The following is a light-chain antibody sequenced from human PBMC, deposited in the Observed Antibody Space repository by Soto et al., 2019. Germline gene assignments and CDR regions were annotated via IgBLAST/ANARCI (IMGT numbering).Light chain of an antibody. CDR2: KAS. J-gene: IGKJ3*01. Sequence: DIQMTQSPSTLSGSVGDRVTITCRASQTISSWLAWYQQKPGKAPKLLIYKASTLKSGVPSRFSGSGSGTEFTLNISSLQHDDFANYYCQHYNSYSEAFGTGTKGDIK. V-gene: IGKV1-5*03. CDR1: QTISSW. CDR3: QHYNSYSEA.